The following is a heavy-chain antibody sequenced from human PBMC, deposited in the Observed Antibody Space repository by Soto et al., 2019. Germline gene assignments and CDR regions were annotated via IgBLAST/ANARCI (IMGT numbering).Heavy chain of an antibody. CDR3: ARRIAVAGIRGNWFDS. Sequence: DSLKISCKGSGYRFTSYWIGWVRQMPGNGLEWMGIIYPGDSDTRYSPSFQGQVTISADKSISTAYLQWSSLKASDTAMYYCARRIAVAGIRGNWFDSCGQGPMVTVSS. D-gene: IGHD6-19*01. CDR1: GYRFTSYW. J-gene: IGHJ5*01. CDR2: IYPGDSDT. V-gene: IGHV5-51*01.